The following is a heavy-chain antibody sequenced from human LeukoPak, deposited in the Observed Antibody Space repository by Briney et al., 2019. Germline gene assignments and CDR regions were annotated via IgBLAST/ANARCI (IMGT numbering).Heavy chain of an antibody. Sequence: SVKVSCKASGGTFSSYAISWVRQAPGQGLEWMGGIIPIFGTANYAQKFQGRITITADESTSTAYMELSSLRSEDTAVYYCARVGGSYSNYYYYMDVWGKGTTVTVSS. J-gene: IGHJ6*03. CDR1: GGTFSSYA. CDR2: IIPIFGTA. CDR3: ARVGGSYSNYYYYMDV. D-gene: IGHD4-11*01. V-gene: IGHV1-69*13.